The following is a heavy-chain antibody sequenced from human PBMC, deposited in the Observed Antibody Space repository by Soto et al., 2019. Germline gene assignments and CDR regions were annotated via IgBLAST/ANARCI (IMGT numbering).Heavy chain of an antibody. CDR1: GFTFSSYW. CDR2: INSDGSST. D-gene: IGHD6-6*01. CDR3: ASGGMFAARGSTHPPENYYYYYGMDV. Sequence: PGGSLRLSCAASGFTFSSYWMHWVRQAPGKGLVWVSRINSDGSSTSYADSVKGRFTISRDNAKNTLYLQMNSLRAEDTAVYYCASGGMFAARGSTHPPENYYYYYGMDVWGQGTTVTVSS. V-gene: IGHV3-74*01. J-gene: IGHJ6*02.